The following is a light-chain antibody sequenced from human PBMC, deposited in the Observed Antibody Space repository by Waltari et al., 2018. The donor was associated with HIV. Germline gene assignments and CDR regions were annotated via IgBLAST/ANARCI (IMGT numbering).Light chain of an antibody. CDR3: QRYNNWPPAWT. V-gene: IGKV3-15*01. CDR2: GAS. J-gene: IGKJ1*01. CDR1: QSVNSN. Sequence: EIVMTQSPATLSVSAGERVTLSCRASQSVNSNLAWYQQKPGQAPRLLIYGASTRAAGIPARFSGRGSGTEFTLTISSLQSEDFAVYYCQRYNNWPPAWTFGQGTKVEIK.